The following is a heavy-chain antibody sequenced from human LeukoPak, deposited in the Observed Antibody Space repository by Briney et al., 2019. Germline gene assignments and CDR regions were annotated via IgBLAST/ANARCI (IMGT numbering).Heavy chain of an antibody. CDR1: GFTFNRCW. CDR3: VKNDGWFHLAQ. CDR2: INPDGRDT. J-gene: IGHJ4*02. V-gene: IGHV3-7*03. Sequence: PGGSLRLSCVVSGFTFNRCWMNWVRQAPGKGLEWAAHINPDGRDTYYVDSLKGRISISRDNTNNALYLQMNSLRVEDTAVYYCVKNDGWFHLAQWGQGTLVTVSS. D-gene: IGHD6-19*01.